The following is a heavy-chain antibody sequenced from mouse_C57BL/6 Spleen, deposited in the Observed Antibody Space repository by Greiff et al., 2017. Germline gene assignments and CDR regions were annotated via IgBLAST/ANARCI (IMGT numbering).Heavy chain of an antibody. CDR3: ARREDSSGYGCAY. V-gene: IGHV5-9*01. D-gene: IGHD3-2*02. J-gene: IGHJ3*01. CDR1: GFTFSSYT. Sequence: EVKLQESGGGLVKPGGSLKLSCAASGFTFSSYTMSWVRQTPEKRLEWVATISGGGGNTYFPDSVKGRFTISRDNAKNTLYLQMSSLRSEDTALYYCARREDSSGYGCAYWGQGTLVTVSA. CDR2: ISGGGGNT.